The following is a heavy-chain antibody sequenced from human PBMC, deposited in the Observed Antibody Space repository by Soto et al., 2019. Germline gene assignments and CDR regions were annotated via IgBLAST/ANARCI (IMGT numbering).Heavy chain of an antibody. Sequence: GGSLRLSCAASGFTFSSYAMSGFRQAPGKGLEWVSAISVSGGSTYYADSVKGRLTISRDNSKNTLYLQMNSLRAEDTAVYYCAKDTPYSPNWFDPWGQGTLVTVSS. V-gene: IGHV3-23*01. CDR3: AKDTPYSPNWFDP. D-gene: IGHD6-13*01. CDR1: GFTFSSYA. CDR2: ISVSGGST. J-gene: IGHJ5*02.